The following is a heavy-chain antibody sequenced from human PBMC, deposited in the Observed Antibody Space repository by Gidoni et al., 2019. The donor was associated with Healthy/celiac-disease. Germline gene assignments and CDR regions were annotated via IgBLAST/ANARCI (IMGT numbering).Heavy chain of an antibody. D-gene: IGHD3-3*01. V-gene: IGHV3-20*01. Sequence: EVQLVESGGGVVRPGGSLRLSCAASGFTFDDYGMSWVRQAPGTGLEWVSGINWNGGSTGYADSVKGRFTISRDNAKNSLYLQMNSLRAEDTALYHCARVEGRVYDFWSGYSRSYYYYGMDVWGQGTTVTVSS. CDR3: ARVEGRVYDFWSGYSRSYYYYGMDV. CDR2: INWNGGST. CDR1: GFTFDDYG. J-gene: IGHJ6*02.